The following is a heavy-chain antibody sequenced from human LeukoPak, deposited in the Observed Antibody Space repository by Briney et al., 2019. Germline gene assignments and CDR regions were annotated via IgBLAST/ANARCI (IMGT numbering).Heavy chain of an antibody. CDR2: INPNSGGT. CDR1: GYTFTGYY. Sequence: ASVKVSCKASGYTFTGYYMHWVRQAPGQGLEWMGWINPNSGGTNYAQKFQGRVTMTRDTSISTAYMELSRLGSDDTAVYYCARDTTGTTDYYYGMDVWGQGTTVTVSS. CDR3: ARDTTGTTDYYYGMDV. D-gene: IGHD1-1*01. V-gene: IGHV1-2*02. J-gene: IGHJ6*02.